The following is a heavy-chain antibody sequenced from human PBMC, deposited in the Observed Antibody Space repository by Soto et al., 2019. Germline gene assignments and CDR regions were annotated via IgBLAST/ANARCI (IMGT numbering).Heavy chain of an antibody. CDR2: INSDGSST. V-gene: IGHV3-74*01. CDR1: GFTFSSYW. J-gene: IGHJ6*02. D-gene: IGHD2-21*02. CDR3: AREVVTATSPYGYYYYGMDV. Sequence: EVQLVESGGGLVQPGGSLRLSCAASGFTFSSYWMHWVRQAPGKGRVWVSRINSDGSSTSYADSVKGRFTISRDNAKNPLYLQMNSLRADDTAVYYCAREVVTATSPYGYYYYGMDVWGQGTTDTVSS.